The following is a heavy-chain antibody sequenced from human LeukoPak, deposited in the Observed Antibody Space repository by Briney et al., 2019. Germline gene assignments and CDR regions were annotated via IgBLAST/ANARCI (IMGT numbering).Heavy chain of an antibody. V-gene: IGHV4-61*03. CDR1: GVSVSSGHYN. D-gene: IGHD6-13*01. CDR3: ATGGSLAAAGDY. J-gene: IGHJ4*02. Sequence: KASETLSLTCTVSGVSVSSGHYNWSWIRQPPGKGLEWIGYIYNSESTNYNPSLKSRVTISVDTSKNHFSLKLSSVTAADTAVYYCATGGSLAAAGDYWGQGTLVTVSS. CDR2: IYNSEST.